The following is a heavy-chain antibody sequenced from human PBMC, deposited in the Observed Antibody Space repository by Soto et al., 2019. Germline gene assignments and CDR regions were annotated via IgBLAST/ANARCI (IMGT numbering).Heavy chain of an antibody. J-gene: IGHJ4*02. Sequence: EVQLMESGGGLVQPGGSLRLSCAASGFTFSSYAMSWVRQAPGKGLEWVSVITGSGSTTYYADSVKGRITLSRDNSKNTLYLQMNSLRAEDTALYYCARRGGALGYWGQGTLVTVSS. CDR2: ITGSGSTT. CDR1: GFTFSSYA. CDR3: ARRGGALGY. D-gene: IGHD3-16*01. V-gene: IGHV3-23*01.